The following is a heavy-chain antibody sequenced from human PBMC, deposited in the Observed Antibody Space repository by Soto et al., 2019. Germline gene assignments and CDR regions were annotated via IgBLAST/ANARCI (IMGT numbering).Heavy chain of an antibody. CDR2: INHSGST. CDR3: AGRWSYYYGMDV. CDR1: GGSFSGYY. J-gene: IGHJ6*02. D-gene: IGHD1-26*01. V-gene: IGHV4-34*01. Sequence: PSETLSLTCAVYGGSFSGYYWSWIRQPPGKGLEWIGEINHSGSTNSNPSLKSRVTISVDTSKNQFSLNLTSVTAADTAVYYCAGRWSYYYGMDVWGQGTTVTVSS.